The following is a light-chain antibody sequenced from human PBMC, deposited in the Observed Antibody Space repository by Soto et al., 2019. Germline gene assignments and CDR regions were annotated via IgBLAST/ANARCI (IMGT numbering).Light chain of an antibody. CDR1: QSVSSTS. V-gene: IGKV3-20*01. CDR2: AAS. CDR3: QQYGSSHT. J-gene: IGKJ5*01. Sequence: EIVLMQSPGTLSLSPGERATLSCRTSQSVSSTSLAWYHQRPGQAPRLLIHAASRRATGIPDRFSGSGAGAYFNLTISRLEPADFGVYYCQQYGSSHTFGQGTRLEIK.